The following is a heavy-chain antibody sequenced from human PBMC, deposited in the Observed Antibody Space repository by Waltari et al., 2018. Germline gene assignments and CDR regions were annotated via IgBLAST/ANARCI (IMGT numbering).Heavy chain of an antibody. Sequence: EVQLLESGGGLVQPGGSLRLSCAASGFTFSSYAMSWVRQAPGKGWGWGLAISGMGEATYYADAVKGRFTMSRDNSNNRLYLQMNSLRAEDTAIYYCAKDKAAIVYWFDPWGQGTLVTVSS. CDR3: AKDKAAIVYWFDP. D-gene: IGHD2-2*01. CDR1: GFTFSSYA. V-gene: IGHV3-23*01. J-gene: IGHJ5*02. CDR2: ISGMGEAT.